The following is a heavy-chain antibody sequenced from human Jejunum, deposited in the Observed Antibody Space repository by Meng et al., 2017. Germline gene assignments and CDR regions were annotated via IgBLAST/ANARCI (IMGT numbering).Heavy chain of an antibody. CDR2: MNPNNGDT. CDR1: GYTFTAYY. D-gene: IGHD1-26*01. V-gene: IGHV1-2*06. Sequence: QVHLVQSGAEVKKPGASVRGSGEASGYTFTAYYVHWVRQAPGQGLEWMGRMNPNNGDTNYAQKFQGRVTMTRATSTAYMDLSSLTSDDTAVYYCAKDEGTTTAFDHWGQGTLVTVSS. J-gene: IGHJ4*02. CDR3: AKDEGTTTAFDH.